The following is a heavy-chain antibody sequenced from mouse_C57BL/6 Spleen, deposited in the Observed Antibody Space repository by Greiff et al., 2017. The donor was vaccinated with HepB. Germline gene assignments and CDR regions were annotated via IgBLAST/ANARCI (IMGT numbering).Heavy chain of an antibody. CDR3: ARGDYYGSSPFAY. CDR1: GYAFSSSW. Sequence: VKVVESGPELVKPGASVKISCKASGYAFSSSWMNWVKQRPGKGLEWIGRIYPGDGDTNYNGKFKGKATLTADKSSSTAYMQLSSLTSEDSAVYFCARGDYYGSSPFAYWGQGTLVTVSA. V-gene: IGHV1-82*01. CDR2: IYPGDGDT. J-gene: IGHJ3*01. D-gene: IGHD1-1*01.